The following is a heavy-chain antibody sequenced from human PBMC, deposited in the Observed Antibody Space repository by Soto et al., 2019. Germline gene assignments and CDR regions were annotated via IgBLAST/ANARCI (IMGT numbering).Heavy chain of an antibody. V-gene: IGHV4-59*01. CDR3: ARGGVLRYFDWLPWY. J-gene: IGHJ4*02. CDR1: GGSISSYY. Sequence: SETLSLTCTVSGGSISSYYWSWIRQPPGKGLEWIGYIYYSGSTNYNPSLKSRVTISVDTSKNQFSLKLSSVTAADTAVYYCARGGVLRYFDWLPWYWGQGTLVTVSS. CDR2: IYYSGST. D-gene: IGHD3-9*01.